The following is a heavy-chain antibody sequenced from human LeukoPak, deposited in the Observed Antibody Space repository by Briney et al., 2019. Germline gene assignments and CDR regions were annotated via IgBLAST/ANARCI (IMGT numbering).Heavy chain of an antibody. CDR3: ARVTYYDFWSGYHDAFDI. CDR1: GGTFSSYA. D-gene: IGHD3-3*01. Sequence: SVKVSCKASGGTFSSYAISWVRQAPGQGLEWMGGIIPIFGTANYAQKFQGRVTITTDESTSTAYMELSSLRSEDTAVYYCARVTYYDFWSGYHDAFDIWGQGTMVTVSS. J-gene: IGHJ3*02. CDR2: IIPIFGTA. V-gene: IGHV1-69*05.